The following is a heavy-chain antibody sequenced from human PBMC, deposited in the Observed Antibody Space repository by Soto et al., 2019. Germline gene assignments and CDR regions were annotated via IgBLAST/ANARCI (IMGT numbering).Heavy chain of an antibody. CDR1: GYTFTSYG. Sequence: ASVKVSCKASGYTFTSYGISWVRQAPGQGLEWMGWISAYNGNTNYAQKLQGRVTMTTDTSTSTAYMELRSLRSDDTAVYYCARPGYSSSWYSDYYYYGMDVWGQGTTVTVS. D-gene: IGHD6-13*01. CDR3: ARPGYSSSWYSDYYYYGMDV. V-gene: IGHV1-18*04. CDR2: ISAYNGNT. J-gene: IGHJ6*02.